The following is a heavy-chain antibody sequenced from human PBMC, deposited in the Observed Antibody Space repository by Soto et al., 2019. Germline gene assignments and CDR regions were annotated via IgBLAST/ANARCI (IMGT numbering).Heavy chain of an antibody. Sequence: PSETLSLTCTVSVASISSGVYYWGWIRQRPGKGLEWIGYIYYSGSTYYNPSLKSRVTISVDTSKNQFSLKLSSVTAADTALYFCASSSFLRSGDLFHGLDVWGQGTTVTVSS. J-gene: IGHJ6*02. CDR3: ASSSFLRSGDLFHGLDV. V-gene: IGHV4-31*03. CDR2: IYYSGST. CDR1: VASISSGVYY. D-gene: IGHD3-10*01.